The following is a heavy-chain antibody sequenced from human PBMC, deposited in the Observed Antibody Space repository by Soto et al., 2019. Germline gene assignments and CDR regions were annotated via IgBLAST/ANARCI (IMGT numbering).Heavy chain of an antibody. Sequence: QVQLLESGGGLVKPGGSLRLSCAASGFIFSDYHMSWIRQAPGKGLEWLSYISYSGNTIYYADSVKGRFTISRDDAKNSMYLQMHRLRAEDTAVYYCARDPSMTPPQGYYYMNVWGKGTTVTVSS. CDR1: GFIFSDYH. V-gene: IGHV3-11*01. CDR2: ISYSGNTI. J-gene: IGHJ6*03. CDR3: ARDPSMTPPQGYYYMNV.